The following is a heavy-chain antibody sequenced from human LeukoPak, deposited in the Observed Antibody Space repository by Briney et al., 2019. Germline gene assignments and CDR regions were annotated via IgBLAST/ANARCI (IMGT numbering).Heavy chain of an antibody. D-gene: IGHD6-19*01. CDR2: ISVSAGTT. V-gene: IGHV3-23*01. J-gene: IGHJ4*02. Sequence: PGGSLRLSCAASGFTFSSYGMHWVRQAPGKGLEWVSGISVSAGTTYYADSVKGRFTISRDNSRNTLFLQMNSLRADDTAVYFCAKEGGSGWSYFDYWGQGTLVTVSS. CDR3: AKEGGSGWSYFDY. CDR1: GFTFSSYG.